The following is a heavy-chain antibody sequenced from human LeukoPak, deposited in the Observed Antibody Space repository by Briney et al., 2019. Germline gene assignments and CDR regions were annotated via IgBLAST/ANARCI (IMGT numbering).Heavy chain of an antibody. CDR3: ARGYGSGTMDV. CDR1: GGSISSYY. CDR2: IYYSGST. D-gene: IGHD3-10*01. J-gene: IGHJ6*03. Sequence: PSETLSLTCTVSGGSISSYYWSWIRQPPGKGLEWIGDIYYSGSTNYNPSLKSRVTVSVDTSKNQFSLKLSSVTAADTAVYYCARGYGSGTMDVWGKGTTVTVSS. V-gene: IGHV4-59*01.